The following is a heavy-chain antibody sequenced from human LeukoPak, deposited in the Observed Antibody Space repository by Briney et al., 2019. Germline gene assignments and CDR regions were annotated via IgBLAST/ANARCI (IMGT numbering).Heavy chain of an antibody. D-gene: IGHD4-17*01. J-gene: IGHJ4*02. CDR1: EFTVSSTY. Sequence: GGSLRLSCAASEFTVSSTYMTWLRQAPEKGLEWVSVIYTGGSTYYADSVKGRFTISRDISKNTPYLQMNSLRAEDTAVYYCARGTVTAPDYWGQGTLVTVSS. V-gene: IGHV3-53*01. CDR2: IYTGGST. CDR3: ARGTVTAPDY.